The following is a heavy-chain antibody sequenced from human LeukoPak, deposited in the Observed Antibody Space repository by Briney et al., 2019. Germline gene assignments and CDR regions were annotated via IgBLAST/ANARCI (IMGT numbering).Heavy chain of an antibody. D-gene: IGHD3-10*01. V-gene: IGHV4-34*01. CDR1: GGSFSGYY. J-gene: IGHJ4*02. CDR2: INHSGST. Sequence: SETLSLTCAVYGGSFSGYYWSWIRQPPGKGLEWIGEINHSGSTNYNPSLKSRVTISVDTSKNQFSLKLSSVTAADTAVYYCARDPLLWFGELKEGDYWDQGTLVTVSS. CDR3: ARDPLLWFGELKEGDY.